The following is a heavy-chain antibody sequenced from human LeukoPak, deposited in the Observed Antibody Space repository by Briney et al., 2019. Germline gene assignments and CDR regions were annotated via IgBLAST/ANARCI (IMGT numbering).Heavy chain of an antibody. CDR3: ARARINVVRTKGGNWFDP. CDR2: INHSGST. V-gene: IGHV4-34*01. J-gene: IGHJ5*02. D-gene: IGHD3-22*01. CDR1: GGSFSGYY. Sequence: SETLSLTCAVYGGSFSGYYWSWIRQPPGKGLEWIGEINHSGSTNYNPSLKSRVTISVDTSKNQFSLKLSSVTAADTAVYYCARARINVVRTKGGNWFDPWGQGTLVTVSS.